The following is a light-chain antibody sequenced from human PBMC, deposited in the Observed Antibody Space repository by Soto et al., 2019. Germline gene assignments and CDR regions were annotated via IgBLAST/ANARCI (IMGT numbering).Light chain of an antibody. J-gene: IGKJ3*01. CDR2: GAS. Sequence: EIVLTQSPGTLSLSPGERVTLSCRASQSVTRSFLAWYQQKPGQAPRLLIYGASSRATGIPDRFSGSGSGTDFTLTISRLGPEDFAVYYCHQYGSSPQACGHGTKVDIK. CDR1: QSVTRSF. V-gene: IGKV3-20*01. CDR3: HQYGSSPQA.